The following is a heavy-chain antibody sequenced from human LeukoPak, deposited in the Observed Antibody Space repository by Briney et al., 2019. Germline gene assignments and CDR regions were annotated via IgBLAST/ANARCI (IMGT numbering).Heavy chain of an antibody. J-gene: IGHJ4*02. D-gene: IGHD3-22*01. V-gene: IGHV3-23*01. Sequence: PGGSLSLSCAASGFTFSSYAMSWVRQAPGKGLEWISGISDSGASTYYADSVKGRFTISRDNSKNTLYLQMNSLRAEDTAVYYCARYRYYYDNSGFLGTNLDYWGQGTLVTVSS. CDR1: GFTFSSYA. CDR3: ARYRYYYDNSGFLGTNLDY. CDR2: ISDSGAST.